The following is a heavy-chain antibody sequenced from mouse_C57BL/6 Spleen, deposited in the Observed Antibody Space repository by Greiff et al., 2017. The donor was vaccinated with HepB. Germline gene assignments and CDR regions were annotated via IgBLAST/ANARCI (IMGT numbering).Heavy chain of an antibody. V-gene: IGHV1-4*01. D-gene: IGHD2-1*01. CDR3: ARSLGGNYVFDY. CDR2: INPSSGYT. Sequence: QVHVKQSGAELARPGASVKMSCKASGYTFTSYTMHWVKQRPGQGLEWIGYINPSSGYTKYNQKFKDKATLTADKSSSTAYMQLSSLTSEDSAVYYCARSLGGNYVFDYWGQGTTLTVSS. J-gene: IGHJ2*01. CDR1: GYTFTSYT.